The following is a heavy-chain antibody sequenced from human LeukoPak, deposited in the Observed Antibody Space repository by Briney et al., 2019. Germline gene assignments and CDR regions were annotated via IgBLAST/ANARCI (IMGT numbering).Heavy chain of an antibody. CDR1: RFTFSDYY. CDR2: ISSSSSYT. D-gene: IGHD3-9*01. V-gene: IGHV3-11*05. J-gene: IGHJ4*02. Sequence: PGGSLRLSCAASRFTFSDYYMSWIRQAPGKGLEWVSYISSSSSYTNYADSVKGRFTISRDNAKNSLYLQMNSLRAEDTAVYYCARDGPQGGVLRYFDWLSQNPLDYWGQGTLVTVSS. CDR3: ARDGPQGGVLRYFDWLSQNPLDY.